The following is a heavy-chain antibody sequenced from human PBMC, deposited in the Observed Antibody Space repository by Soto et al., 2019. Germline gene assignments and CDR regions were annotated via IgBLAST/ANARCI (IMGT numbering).Heavy chain of an antibody. J-gene: IGHJ4*02. CDR1: GASISRSVYY. CDR3: ARGLTTLYYFDS. V-gene: IGHV4-31*03. D-gene: IGHD1-1*01. CDR2: IYYAGSI. Sequence: QVQLQESGPGLVKSSQTLSLTCSVSGASISRSVYYWTWLRQHPGKGLEWIGHIYYAGSIYSNPSLKSRLSISLDTSKNQFSLKLSSVTAADTAVYYCARGLTTLYYFDSWGQGTLVSVSS.